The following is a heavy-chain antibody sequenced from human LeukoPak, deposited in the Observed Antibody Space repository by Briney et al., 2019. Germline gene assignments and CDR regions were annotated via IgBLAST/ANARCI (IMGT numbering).Heavy chain of an antibody. J-gene: IGHJ4*02. V-gene: IGHV3-23*01. CDR2: LSDSGGET. Sequence: GGSLGLSCAASGFVFSSYAMSWVRQAPGKGLEWVSTLSDSGGETYYADSVKGRFTISRDNSKNTLYLQMNSLRAEDTAVYYCAKVGLRLGGDYWGQGTLVTVSS. CDR1: GFVFSSYA. D-gene: IGHD4-17*01. CDR3: AKVGLRLGGDY.